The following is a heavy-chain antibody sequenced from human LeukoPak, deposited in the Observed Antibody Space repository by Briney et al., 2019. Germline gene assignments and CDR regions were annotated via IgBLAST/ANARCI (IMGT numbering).Heavy chain of an antibody. CDR3: ARASTTFDD. V-gene: IGHV4-59*01. CDR1: GFSITSYY. Sequence: SETLSLTCSVSGFSITSYYWSWIRQSPGKGLEWIGHVSDGGSTNYSPSLKGRVSISVDTSKNQFSLNLRSVTAADTAVYFCARASTTFDDWGQGTLVTVSS. J-gene: IGHJ4*02. CDR2: VSDGGST. D-gene: IGHD1-14*01.